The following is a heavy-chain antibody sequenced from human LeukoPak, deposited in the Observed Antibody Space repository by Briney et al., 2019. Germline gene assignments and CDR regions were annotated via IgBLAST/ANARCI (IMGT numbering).Heavy chain of an antibody. V-gene: IGHV4-59*10. CDR1: GGSFSGYY. Sequence: PSETLSLTCAVYGGSFSGYYWSWIRQPAGKGLEWIGRIYTSGSTNYNPSLKSRATMSVDTSKNQFSLKLSSVTAADTAVYYCARAESSSSVGQYYFDYWGQGTLVTVSS. CDR2: IYTSGST. J-gene: IGHJ4*02. CDR3: ARAESSSSVGQYYFDY. D-gene: IGHD6-6*01.